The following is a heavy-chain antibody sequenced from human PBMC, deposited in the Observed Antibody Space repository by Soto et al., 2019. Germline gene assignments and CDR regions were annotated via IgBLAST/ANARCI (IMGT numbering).Heavy chain of an antibody. CDR1: GFPFSSYA. CDR2: MSGSGGST. D-gene: IGHD3-9*01. CDR3: AKVGSDNYDILTGYHYYAYLDV. V-gene: IGHV3-23*01. Sequence: GGSLTLSCAASGFPFSSYAMSWVLQAPGKGLEWVSAMSGSGGSTYYADSVKGRFTISRDNSKNTLYLQMNSLRAEDTAVYYCAKVGSDNYDILTGYHYYAYLDVWGKGSTVTVSS. J-gene: IGHJ6*03.